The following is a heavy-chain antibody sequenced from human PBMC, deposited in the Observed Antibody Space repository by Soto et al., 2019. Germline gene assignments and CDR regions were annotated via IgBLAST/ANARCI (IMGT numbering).Heavy chain of an antibody. D-gene: IGHD3-10*01. CDR2: FIPIFGTA. Sequence: VQRVQSGAEVKKPGSSVKVSCKASGGTFSSYAISWVRQAPGQGLEWMGGFIPIFGTANYAQKFQGRVKMPADESTSQAYMELSSLRSQDTAVYYCAKTPGGHAFDIWGQGTMVTVSS. V-gene: IGHV1-69*01. J-gene: IGHJ3*02. CDR3: AKTPGGHAFDI. CDR1: GGTFSSYA.